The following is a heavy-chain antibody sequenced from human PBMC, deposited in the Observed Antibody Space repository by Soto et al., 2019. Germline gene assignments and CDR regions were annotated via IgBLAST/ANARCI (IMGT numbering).Heavy chain of an antibody. Sequence: QEQLKQSGPGLVRPSGTLSLTCRVSGTSISSSYWWAWVRQSPGNGLEWIGEIYHNGITKYNPSLKSRVSMSIDKSNNQFSQKLTSVTAADTAVYYCATVPPRIVVVLAEFPTWGQGTLVTVSS. CDR1: GTSISSSYW. J-gene: IGHJ4*02. CDR2: IYHNGIT. CDR3: ATVPPRIVVVLAEFPT. V-gene: IGHV4-4*02. D-gene: IGHD2-21*01.